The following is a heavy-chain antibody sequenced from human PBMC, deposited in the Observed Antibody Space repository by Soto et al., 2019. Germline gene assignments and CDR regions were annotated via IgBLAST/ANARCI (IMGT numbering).Heavy chain of an antibody. CDR2: IFHDGTA. CDR3: ARLVYDTRLNYMYFDF. V-gene: IGHV4-4*02. D-gene: IGHD3-10*01. CDR1: GVSLTSGNW. J-gene: IGHJ4*02. Sequence: SETLSLTCAVSGVSLTSGNWWTWVRQSPQRGLEYIGEIFHDGTANYYPSFERRVAMSVDTSRNQFSLKLTSVTAADTAVYFCARLVYDTRLNYMYFDFWGPGTLVTVYS.